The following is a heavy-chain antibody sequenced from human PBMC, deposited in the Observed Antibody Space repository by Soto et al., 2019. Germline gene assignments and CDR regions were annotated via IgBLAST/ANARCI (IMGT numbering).Heavy chain of an antibody. D-gene: IGHD2-2*01. J-gene: IGHJ5*02. V-gene: IGHV1-46*01. CDR3: ARAPPFIVVVPAAIFRWFDP. Sequence: ASVKVSCKASGYTFTSYYMHWVRQAPGQGLEWMGIINPSGGSTSYAQKFQGGVTMTRDTSTSTVYMELSSLRSEDTAVYYCARAPPFIVVVPAAIFRWFDPWGQGTLVTVSS. CDR1: GYTFTSYY. CDR2: INPSGGST.